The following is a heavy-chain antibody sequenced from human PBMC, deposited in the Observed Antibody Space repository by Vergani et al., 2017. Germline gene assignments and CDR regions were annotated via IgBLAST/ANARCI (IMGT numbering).Heavy chain of an antibody. V-gene: IGHV4-34*01. D-gene: IGHD4-11*01. CDR2: IDHTGRP. CDR3: ARVNTETNGHLYYYYHMDV. CDR1: SGSFTSYH. J-gene: IGHJ6*03. Sequence: QVQLQQWGGGLLKPSETLSLTCVVNSGSFTSYHWTWIRQSPGEGLEWVGDIDHTGRPDYNPSLKSRLSMSVDKSRNQFSLTLNSVTATDTAIYFCARVNTETNGHLYYYYHMDVWGQGTAVTVS.